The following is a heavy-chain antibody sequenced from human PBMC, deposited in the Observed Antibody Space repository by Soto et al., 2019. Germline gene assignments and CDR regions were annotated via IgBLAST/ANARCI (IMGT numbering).Heavy chain of an antibody. CDR1: GGSFSGYY. CDR2: TNHSGST. Sequence: QVQLQQWGAGLLKPSETLSLTCAVYGGSFSGYYWSWIRQPPGKGLEWIGETNHSGSTNYNPSLKRRVTTSVDTSKNQFSLELSSVTAADTAVYYCARGRFAYWGQGTLVTVSS. CDR3: ARGRFAY. J-gene: IGHJ4*02. V-gene: IGHV4-34*01.